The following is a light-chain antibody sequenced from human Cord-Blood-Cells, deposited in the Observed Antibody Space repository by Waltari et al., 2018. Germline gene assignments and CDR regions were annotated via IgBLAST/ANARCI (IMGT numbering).Light chain of an antibody. V-gene: IGLV2-14*01. J-gene: IGLJ2*01. CDR3: SSYTSSSTVV. CDR1: SSDVGGYNY. CDR2: DVS. Sequence: QSALTQPASVSGSPGQSIPLSCTGTSSDVGGYNYVSWYQQHPGKAPKLMIYDVSNRPSGVSNRFSGSKSGNTASLTISGPQAEDEADYYCSSYTSSSTVVFGGGTKLTVL.